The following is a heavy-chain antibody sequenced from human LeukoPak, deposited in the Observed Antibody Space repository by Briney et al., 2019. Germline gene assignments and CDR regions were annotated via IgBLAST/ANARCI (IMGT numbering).Heavy chain of an antibody. D-gene: IGHD5-24*01. V-gene: IGHV4-59*01. CDR2: SYYSGST. Sequence: SETLSLTCTVSGGSISSYYWSWIRQPPGKGLEWVGYSYYSGSTNYNPSLKSRVTISVDTSKNQFSLKLSSVTAADTAVYYCARGQLAKRWLQYPRYFDCWGQGTLVTVSS. CDR3: ARGQLAKRWLQYPRYFDC. CDR1: GGSISSYY. J-gene: IGHJ4*02.